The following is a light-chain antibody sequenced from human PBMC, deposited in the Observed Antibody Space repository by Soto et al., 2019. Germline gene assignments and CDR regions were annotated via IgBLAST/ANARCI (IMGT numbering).Light chain of an antibody. CDR3: QQRSNWPRT. V-gene: IGKV3-11*01. CDR1: QSVSSY. J-gene: IGKJ1*01. CDR2: DAS. Sequence: ENELAPSATTPSFSPGGKESPCCRASQSVSSYLAWYQQKPGQAPRLLIYDASNRATGIPARFSGSGSGTDFTLTISSLEPEDFAVYYCQQRSNWPRTFGQGTKVDIK.